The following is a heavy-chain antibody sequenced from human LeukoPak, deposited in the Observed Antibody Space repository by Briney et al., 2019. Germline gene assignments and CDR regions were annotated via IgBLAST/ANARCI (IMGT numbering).Heavy chain of an antibody. V-gene: IGHV3-64*01. D-gene: IGHD3-10*01. CDR3: ARVGGDYFDY. J-gene: IGHJ4*02. CDR2: ISSDGGRT. CDR1: GFTFSRYS. Sequence: GGSLRLSCAASGFTFSRYSMHWIRQAPGKGLEYVSAISSDGGRTYYANSVKGRFTISRNNSKNSLYLQVGCLRGGDMAVYYCARVGGDYFDYWGQGTLVTVSS.